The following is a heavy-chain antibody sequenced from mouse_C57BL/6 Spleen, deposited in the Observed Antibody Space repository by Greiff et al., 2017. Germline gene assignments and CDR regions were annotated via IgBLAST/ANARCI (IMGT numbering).Heavy chain of an antibody. J-gene: IGHJ3*01. V-gene: IGHV14-4*01. Sequence: EVQLQQSGAELVRPGASVKLSCTASGFNIKDDYMHWVKQRPEQGLEWIGWIDPENGDTEYASKFQGKATITADTSSNTAYLQLSSLTSEDTAVYYCTTPTVVATEGFAYWGQGTLVTVSA. D-gene: IGHD1-1*01. CDR2: IDPENGDT. CDR3: TTPTVVATEGFAY. CDR1: GFNIKDDY.